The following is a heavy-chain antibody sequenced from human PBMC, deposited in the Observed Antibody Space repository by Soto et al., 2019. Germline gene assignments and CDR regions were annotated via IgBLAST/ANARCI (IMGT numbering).Heavy chain of an antibody. CDR3: AREQWSHLSSFEHYNGMDV. CDR2: IMPVSGAA. Sequence: QVHLVQSGPEVKKPGSSVKVSCRASAGTFTNSIISWVRQARGQGLEWLGAIMPVSGAAIYAQIFKGRITITAAESTSTVYMELSSLRSDDTDVHYCAREQWSHLSSFEHYNGMDVWGQGTPVTVSS. D-gene: IGHD2-8*01. CDR1: AGTFTNSI. V-gene: IGHV1-69*01. J-gene: IGHJ6*02.